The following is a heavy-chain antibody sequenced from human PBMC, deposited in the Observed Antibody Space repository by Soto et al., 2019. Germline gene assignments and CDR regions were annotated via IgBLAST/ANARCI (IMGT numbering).Heavy chain of an antibody. CDR3: ARDRSDHELVGAFDI. CDR1: GFTFSSYS. Sequence: GGSLRLSCAASGFTFSSYSMNWVRQAPGKGLEWVSSISSSSSSYIYYADSVKGRFTISRDNAKNSLYLQMNSLRAEDTAVYYCARDRSDHELVGAFDIWGQGTMVTVSS. V-gene: IGHV3-21*01. D-gene: IGHD6-6*01. CDR2: ISSSSSSYI. J-gene: IGHJ3*02.